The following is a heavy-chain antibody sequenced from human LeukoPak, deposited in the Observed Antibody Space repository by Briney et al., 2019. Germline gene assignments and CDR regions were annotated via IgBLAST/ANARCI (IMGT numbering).Heavy chain of an antibody. V-gene: IGHV1-18*01. CDR2: ISAYNGNT. J-gene: IGHJ6*02. Sequence: ASVKVSCKASGYTFTSYGISWVRQAPGQGLEWMGWISAYNGNTNYAQKLQGRVTMTTDTSTSTAYMELRSLRSDDTAVYYCARDRIQLWFISGVFYYGMDVWGQGTTVTVSS. D-gene: IGHD5-18*01. CDR1: GYTFTSYG. CDR3: ARDRIQLWFISGVFYYGMDV.